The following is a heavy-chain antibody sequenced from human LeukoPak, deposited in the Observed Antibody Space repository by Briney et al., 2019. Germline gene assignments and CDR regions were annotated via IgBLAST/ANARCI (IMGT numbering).Heavy chain of an antibody. D-gene: IGHD3-22*01. V-gene: IGHV1-69*05. CDR2: IIPIFGTA. Sequence: SVKVSCKASGGTFSSYAISWVRQAPGQGLEWMGGIIPIFGTANYAQKFQGRVTITTDESTSTAYMELSSLRSEDTAVYYCAAYYYDSSGYHYYYYYYMDVWGKGTTVTVSS. CDR1: GGTFSSYA. J-gene: IGHJ6*03. CDR3: AAYYYDSSGYHYYYYYYMDV.